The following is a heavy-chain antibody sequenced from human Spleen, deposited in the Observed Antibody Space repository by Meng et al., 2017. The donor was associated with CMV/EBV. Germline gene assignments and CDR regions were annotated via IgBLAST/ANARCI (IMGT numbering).Heavy chain of an antibody. CDR2: IYYSGST. J-gene: IGHJ4*02. V-gene: IGHV4-59*01. D-gene: IGHD6-13*01. CDR3: ARLGSSWSPFDY. Sequence: GSLRLSCTVSGGSISSYYWSWIRQPPGKGLEWIGYIYYSGSTNYNPSLKSRVTISVDTSKNQFSLKLSSVTAVDTAVYYCARLGSSWSPFDYWGQGTLVTVSS. CDR1: GGSISSYY.